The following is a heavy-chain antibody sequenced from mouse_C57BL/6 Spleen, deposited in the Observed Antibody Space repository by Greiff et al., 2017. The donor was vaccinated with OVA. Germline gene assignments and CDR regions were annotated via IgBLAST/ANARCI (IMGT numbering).Heavy chain of an antibody. CDR2: IHPSDSDT. Sequence: QVQLQQPGAELVKPGASVKVSCKASGYTFTSYWMHWVKQRPGQGLEWIGRIHPSDSDTNSNQKFKGKATLTVDKSSSTAYMQLSSLTSEDSAVYYVAIEGVYYDYSGDMDYWGQGTSVTVSS. D-gene: IGHD2-4*01. CDR1: GYTFTSYW. J-gene: IGHJ4*01. CDR3: AIEGVYYDYSGDMDY. V-gene: IGHV1-74*01.